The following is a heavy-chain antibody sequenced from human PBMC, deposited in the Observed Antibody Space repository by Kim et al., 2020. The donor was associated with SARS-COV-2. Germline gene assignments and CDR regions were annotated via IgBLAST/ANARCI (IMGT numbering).Heavy chain of an antibody. V-gene: IGHV4-34*01. CDR1: GGSFSGYY. CDR3: ARGRHDFFRGAYYYYYMDV. Sequence: SETLSLTCAVYGGSFSGYYWSWIRQPPGKGLEWIGEINHSGSTNYNPSLKSRVTISVDTSKNQFSLKLSSVTAADTAVYYCARGRHDFFRGAYYYYYMDVWGKGTTVTVSS. CDR2: INHSGST. J-gene: IGHJ6*03. D-gene: IGHD3-3*01.